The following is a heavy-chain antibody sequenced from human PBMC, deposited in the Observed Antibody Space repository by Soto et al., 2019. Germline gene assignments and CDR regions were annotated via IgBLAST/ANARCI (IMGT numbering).Heavy chain of an antibody. D-gene: IGHD2-21*02. Sequence: PGGSLRLSCAASGLTFSGHWMTWVRQTPGEGLQWVAAIKPDGSDTFYVDSVEGRFTISRDNARNSLFLQMDSLRAEDTAVYYCTSRPSGMTYHAVFDFWGQGTLVTVS. V-gene: IGHV3-7*03. J-gene: IGHJ4*02. CDR2: IKPDGSDT. CDR1: GLTFSGHW. CDR3: TSRPSGMTYHAVFDF.